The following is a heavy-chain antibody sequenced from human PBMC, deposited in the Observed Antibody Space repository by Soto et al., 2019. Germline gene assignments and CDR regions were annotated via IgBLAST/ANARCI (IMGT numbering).Heavy chain of an antibody. D-gene: IGHD6-19*01. CDR1: GYSFTSYW. J-gene: IGHJ6*02. Sequence: PGESLKISCKGSGYSFTSYWIGWVRQMPGKGLEWMGIIYPGDSDTRYSPSFQGQVTISADKSISTAYLQWSSLKASDTAMYYCARQRPSSGYDYYYYGMDVWGQGTTVTVSS. CDR2: IYPGDSDT. CDR3: ARQRPSSGYDYYYYGMDV. V-gene: IGHV5-51*01.